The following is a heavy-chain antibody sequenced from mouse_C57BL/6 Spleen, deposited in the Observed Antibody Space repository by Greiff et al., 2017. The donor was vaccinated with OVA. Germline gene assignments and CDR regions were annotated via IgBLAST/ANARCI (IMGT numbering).Heavy chain of an antibody. CDR1: GYAFSSYW. V-gene: IGHV1-80*01. CDR3: ARNDYGYAMDY. CDR2: IYPGDGDT. Sequence: VQLQESGAELVKPGASVKISCKASGYAFSSYWMNWVKQRPGKGLEWIGQIYPGDGDTNYNGKFKGKATLTADKSSSTAYMQLSSLTSEDSAVYFCARNDYGYAMDYWGQGTSVTVSS. J-gene: IGHJ4*01. D-gene: IGHD2-4*01.